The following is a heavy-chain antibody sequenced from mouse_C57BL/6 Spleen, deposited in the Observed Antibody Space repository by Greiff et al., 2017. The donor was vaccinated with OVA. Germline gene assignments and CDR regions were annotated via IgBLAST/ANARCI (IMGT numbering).Heavy chain of an antibody. CDR2: IWSGGST. CDR3: ARGRQLRLAY. CDR1: GFSLTSYG. D-gene: IGHD3-2*02. Sequence: VQRVESGPGLVQPSQSLSITCTVSGFSLTSYGVHWVRQSPGKGLEWLGVIWSGGSTDYNAAFISRLSISKDNSKSQVFFKMNSLQADDTAIYYCARGRQLRLAYWGQGTLVTVSA. J-gene: IGHJ3*01. V-gene: IGHV2-2*01.